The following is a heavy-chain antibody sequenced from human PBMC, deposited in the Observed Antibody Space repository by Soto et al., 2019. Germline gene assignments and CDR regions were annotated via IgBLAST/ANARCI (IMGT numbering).Heavy chain of an antibody. CDR1: GFTFSNYW. CDR3: ARNRDYAFDY. D-gene: IGHD4-17*01. CDR2: IKQDGSDK. Sequence: PGGSLRLSCAASGFTFSNYWMSWVRQAPGKELEWVAIIKQDGSDKYYVDSVKGRFTISRDNAKNSLYLQMNSLRAEDTAVYYCARNRDYAFDYWGRGTLVTVSS. J-gene: IGHJ4*02. V-gene: IGHV3-7*01.